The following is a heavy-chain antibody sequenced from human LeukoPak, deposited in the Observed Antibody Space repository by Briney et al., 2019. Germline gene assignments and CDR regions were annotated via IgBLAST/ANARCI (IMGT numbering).Heavy chain of an antibody. CDR1: GGSISSSTW. CDR2: IYHSGST. Sequence: SEILSLTFAVSGGSISSSTWWSWARQPPGKGLEWNGEIYHSGSTNYNPSHKSRVTISVDKSKNQFSLKLSSVTAADTAVYYCAREVYSSSWYDYWGQGTLVTVSS. CDR3: AREVYSSSWYDY. D-gene: IGHD6-13*01. V-gene: IGHV4-4*02. J-gene: IGHJ4*02.